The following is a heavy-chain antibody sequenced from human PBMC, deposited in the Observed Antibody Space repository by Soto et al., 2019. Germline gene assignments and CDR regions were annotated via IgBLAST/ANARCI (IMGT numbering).Heavy chain of an antibody. D-gene: IGHD1-26*01. CDR3: AREGGSYFPL. Sequence: EVQLVESGGGLVQPGGSLRLSCAASGFTFSSYSMNWVRQAPGKGLEWVSYISSSSSTIYYADSVQGRFTISRDNAKNSLYLQMNILRAEDTAVDSCAREGGSYFPLWGHGTLVTVSS. CDR2: ISSSSSTI. CDR1: GFTFSSYS. V-gene: IGHV3-48*01. J-gene: IGHJ4*01.